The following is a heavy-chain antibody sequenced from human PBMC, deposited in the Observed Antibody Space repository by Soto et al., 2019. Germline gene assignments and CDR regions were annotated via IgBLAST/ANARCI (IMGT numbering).Heavy chain of an antibody. D-gene: IGHD3-10*01. Sequence: SETLSLTCIVSGDSINSSDHYWSWIRQRPGKGLEWMGYIFYGGSAYYNPSLESRVSMSVDTSRNQFSLKLTSVIAADTAVYYCARAALYNSGHCWFDPWGQGTLVTVSS. CDR2: IFYGGSA. CDR1: GDSINSSDHY. CDR3: ARAALYNSGHCWFDP. V-gene: IGHV4-31*03. J-gene: IGHJ5*02.